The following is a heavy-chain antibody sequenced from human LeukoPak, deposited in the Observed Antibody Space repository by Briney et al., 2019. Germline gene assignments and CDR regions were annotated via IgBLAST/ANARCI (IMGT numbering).Heavy chain of an antibody. CDR2: VRYDGSNK. V-gene: IGHV3-30*02. D-gene: IGHD5-12*01. CDR3: TRESHSGPDY. Sequence: PGGSLRLSCAASGFTFSSYGMHWVRQAPGKGLEWVAFVRYDGSNKYYADSVKGRFTISRDNAKNTLYLQMNSLRAGDTAVYYCTRESHSGPDYWGQGTLVPVSS. J-gene: IGHJ4*02. CDR1: GFTFSSYG.